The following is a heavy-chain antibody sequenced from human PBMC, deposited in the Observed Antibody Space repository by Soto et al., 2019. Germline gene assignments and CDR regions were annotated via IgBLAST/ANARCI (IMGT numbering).Heavy chain of an antibody. J-gene: IGHJ6*02. CDR1: GFTFSSYA. CDR3: AKDAFYYYDSSGYYYDYYYYGMDV. V-gene: IGHV3-23*01. D-gene: IGHD3-22*01. CDR2: ISGSGGST. Sequence: SLRLSCAASGFTFSSYAMSWVRQAPGKGLEWVSAISGSGGSTYYADSVKGRFTISRDNSKNTLYLQMNSLRAEDTAVYYCAKDAFYYYDSSGYYYDYYYYGMDVWGQGTTVTVSS.